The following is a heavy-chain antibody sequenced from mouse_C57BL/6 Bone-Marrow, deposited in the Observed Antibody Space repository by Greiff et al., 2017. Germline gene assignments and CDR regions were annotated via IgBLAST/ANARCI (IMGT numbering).Heavy chain of an antibody. CDR3: EREDGSSFSSSY. D-gene: IGHD1-1*01. Sequence: EVQVVESGPVLVKPGASVKMSCKASGYTFTDYYMNWVKQSHGKSLEWIGVINPYNGGTSYNQKFKGKATLTVDKSSSTADMELNSLTSEDSAVYYCEREDGSSFSSSYWGQGTTLTVSS. CDR2: INPYNGGT. CDR1: GYTFTDYY. V-gene: IGHV1-19*01. J-gene: IGHJ2*01.